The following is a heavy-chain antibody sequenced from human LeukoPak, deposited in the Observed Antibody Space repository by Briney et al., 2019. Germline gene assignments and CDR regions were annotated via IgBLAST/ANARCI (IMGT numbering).Heavy chain of an antibody. CDR1: GFTFSSSG. CDR2: IRSDGTNK. D-gene: IGHD6-13*01. CDR3: ARDAVLRNIAAAGYFDY. V-gene: IGHV3-30*02. J-gene: IGHJ4*02. Sequence: PGGSLRLSCAASGFTFSSSGMNWVRQSPGKGLEWVAFIRSDGTNKYYADSVKGRFTISRDNAKNSLYLQMNSLRAEDTALYYCARDAVLRNIAAAGYFDYWGQGTLVTVSS.